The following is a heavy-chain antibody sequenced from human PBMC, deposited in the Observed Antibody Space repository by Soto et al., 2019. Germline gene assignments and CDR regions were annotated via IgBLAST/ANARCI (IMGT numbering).Heavy chain of an antibody. Sequence: ASVKVSCKASGITFSTYAIHWVRQAPGQSLEWMGWINAGNGNTKYSQDFQGRVSITTDTSASTAYMELSSLRSEDTAVYYCARNGAYYDTSGFPSDFFDYWGQGTLVTSPQ. CDR3: ARNGAYYDTSGFPSDFFDY. CDR2: INAGNGNT. D-gene: IGHD3-22*01. J-gene: IGHJ4*02. V-gene: IGHV1-3*01. CDR1: GITFSTYA.